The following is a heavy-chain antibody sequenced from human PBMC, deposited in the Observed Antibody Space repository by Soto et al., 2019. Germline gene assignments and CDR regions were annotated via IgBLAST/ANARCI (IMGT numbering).Heavy chain of an antibody. Sequence: GGSLRLSCAASGFTFSSYAMSWVRQAPGKGLDWVSAISGSGGSTYYADSVKGRFTISRDNSKNTLYLQMNSLRAEDTAVFYCAKAAVRYSGSSAFDYWGQGTLVTVSS. CDR1: GFTFSSYA. CDR3: AKAAVRYSGSSAFDY. CDR2: ISGSGGST. V-gene: IGHV3-23*01. J-gene: IGHJ4*02. D-gene: IGHD1-26*01.